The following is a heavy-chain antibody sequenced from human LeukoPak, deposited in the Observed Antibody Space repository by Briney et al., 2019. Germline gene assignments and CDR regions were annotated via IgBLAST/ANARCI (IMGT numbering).Heavy chain of an antibody. Sequence: ASVKVSCKASGYTFTSYGISWVRQAPGQELEWMGWISAYNGNTNYAQKFQGRVTMTRDTSTSTVYMELSSLRSEDTAVYYCASCPSFFYMDVWGKGTTVTVSS. CDR3: ASCPSFFYMDV. D-gene: IGHD2-2*01. V-gene: IGHV1-18*01. CDR2: ISAYNGNT. J-gene: IGHJ6*03. CDR1: GYTFTSYG.